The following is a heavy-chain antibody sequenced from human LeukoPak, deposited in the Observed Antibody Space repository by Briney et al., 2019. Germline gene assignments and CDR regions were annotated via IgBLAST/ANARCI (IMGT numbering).Heavy chain of an antibody. V-gene: IGHV1-18*01. CDR2: ISAYNGNT. Sequence: ASVKVSCKASGYTFTSYGISWVRQAPGQGLEWMGWISAYNGNTNYAQKLQGRVTMTTDTSTSTAYMELRSLRSDDTAVYYCARDQTVAAAGNPQDYWGQGTLVTVPS. J-gene: IGHJ4*02. D-gene: IGHD6-13*01. CDR1: GYTFTSYG. CDR3: ARDQTVAAAGNPQDY.